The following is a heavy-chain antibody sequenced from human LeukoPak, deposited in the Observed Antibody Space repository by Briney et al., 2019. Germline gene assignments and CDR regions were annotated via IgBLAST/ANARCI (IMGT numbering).Heavy chain of an antibody. CDR3: TKIGRPSDFDY. CDR1: GITFGNYA. CDR2: ISGGGGAT. J-gene: IGHJ4*02. V-gene: IGHV3-23*01. D-gene: IGHD3/OR15-3a*01. Sequence: GGSLRLSCVASGITFGNYAMSWVRQTPGKRLEWVSAISGGGGATYYADSVKGRFTISRDNFQNTLFLQMNSLRAEDTAVYYCTKIGRPSDFDYWGRGPLVAVS.